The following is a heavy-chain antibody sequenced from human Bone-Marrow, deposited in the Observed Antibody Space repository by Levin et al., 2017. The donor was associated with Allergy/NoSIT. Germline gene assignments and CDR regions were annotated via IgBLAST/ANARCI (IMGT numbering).Heavy chain of an antibody. V-gene: IGHV3-30*02. CDR2: LWSDESHR. D-gene: IGHD3-9*01. Sequence: PGGSLRLSCAASGFTLSNHGMHWVRQAPGKGLEWVAILWSDESHRYYADSVEGRFTISRDNSKNTLYLQMNSLRAEDTAVYYCARDLHYDILTGWHGMDVWGQGTTVTVSS. CDR1: GFTLSNHG. CDR3: ARDLHYDILTGWHGMDV. J-gene: IGHJ6*02.